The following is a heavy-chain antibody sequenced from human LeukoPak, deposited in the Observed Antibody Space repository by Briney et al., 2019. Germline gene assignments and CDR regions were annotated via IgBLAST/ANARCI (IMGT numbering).Heavy chain of an antibody. D-gene: IGHD4-17*01. J-gene: IGHJ3*01. CDR1: GFNFSGYA. CDR3: AKGQTTVMAFDV. CDR2: ISGSGGST. V-gene: IGHV3-23*01. Sequence: SGGSLRLSCTAAGFNFSGYAMSWVRQAPGKGIEWVSAISGSGGSTYYADSVKGRFTISRDNSKDTLYMQLNSPRAEDTAVYFCAKGQTTVMAFDVWGQGTMVSVSS.